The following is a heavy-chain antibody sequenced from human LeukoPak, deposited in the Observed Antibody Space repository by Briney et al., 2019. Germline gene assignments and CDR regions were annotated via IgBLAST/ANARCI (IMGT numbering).Heavy chain of an antibody. D-gene: IGHD3-10*01. Sequence: GGSLRLSCAASGFTFDDYAMHWVRQAPGEGLEWVSGISWNSGSIGYADSVKGRFTISRDNAKNSLYLQMNSLRAEDTALYYRAKKLLWFGELSPGAFDIWGQGTMVTVSS. J-gene: IGHJ3*02. V-gene: IGHV3-9*01. CDR3: AKKLLWFGELSPGAFDI. CDR2: ISWNSGSI. CDR1: GFTFDDYA.